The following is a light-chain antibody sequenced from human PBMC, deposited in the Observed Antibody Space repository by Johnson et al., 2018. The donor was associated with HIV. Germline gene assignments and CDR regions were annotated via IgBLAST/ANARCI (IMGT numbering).Light chain of an antibody. V-gene: IGLV1-47*01. CDR1: SSNIGNNY. CDR2: RNN. CDR3: AAWDDGLNGYV. J-gene: IGLJ1*01. Sequence: QSVLTQPPSVSAAPGQKVTISCSGSSSNIGNNYVSWYQQLPATAPKLLIYRNNQRPSGVPDRFSGSKSGTSASLAISGLQAEEEADYYCAAWDDGLNGYVFGTGTKVTVI.